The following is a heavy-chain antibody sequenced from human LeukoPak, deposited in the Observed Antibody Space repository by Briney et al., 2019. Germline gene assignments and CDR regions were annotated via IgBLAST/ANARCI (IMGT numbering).Heavy chain of an antibody. V-gene: IGHV3-9*01. CDR1: GFTFSSYA. CDR3: AKDFVYYGDYPDAFDI. D-gene: IGHD4-17*01. J-gene: IGHJ3*02. Sequence: GGSLRLSCAASGFTFSSYAMSWVRQAPGKGLEWVSGISWNSGSIGYADSVKGRFTISRDNAKNSLYLQMNSLRAEDTALYYCAKDFVYYGDYPDAFDIWGQGTMVTVSS. CDR2: ISWNSGSI.